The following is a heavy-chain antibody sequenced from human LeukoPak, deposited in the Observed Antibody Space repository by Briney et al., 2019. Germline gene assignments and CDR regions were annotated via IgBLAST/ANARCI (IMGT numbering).Heavy chain of an antibody. CDR3: ARVNAPRYYYDSSGYYLDY. Sequence: SETLSLTCTVSGGSISSYYWSWIRQPPGKGLEWIGYICYSGSTNYNPSLKSRVTISVDTSKNQFSLKLSSVTAADTAVYYCARVNAPRYYYDSSGYYLDYWGQGTLVTVSS. D-gene: IGHD3-22*01. V-gene: IGHV4-59*01. J-gene: IGHJ4*02. CDR1: GGSISSYY. CDR2: ICYSGST.